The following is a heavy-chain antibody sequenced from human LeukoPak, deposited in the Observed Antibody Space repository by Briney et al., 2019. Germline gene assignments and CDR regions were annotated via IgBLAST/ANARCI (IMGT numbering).Heavy chain of an antibody. J-gene: IGHJ5*02. CDR2: IYPGYSDA. CDR1: GSKLTNNW. D-gene: IGHD6-13*01. V-gene: IGHV5-51*01. CDR3: VRFALTSSLDH. Sequence: KVGASLQISCKISGSKLTNNWIGWVRQVPGKGLEWMGLIYPGYSDAKYSPSFQGQVTLSVDASISTAYLQLSGLRASDTAIYYCVRFALTSSLDHWGQGTLVTVSS.